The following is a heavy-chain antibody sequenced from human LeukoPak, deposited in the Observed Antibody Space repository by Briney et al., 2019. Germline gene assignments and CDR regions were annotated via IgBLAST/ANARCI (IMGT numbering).Heavy chain of an antibody. J-gene: IGHJ4*02. CDR2: ISAHNGNT. CDR3: ARAGTTLLLDY. CDR1: GYTFTSDG. D-gene: IGHD4-11*01. Sequence: ASVKVSCKASGYTFTSDGISWVRQAPGQGLQWMGWISAHNGNTNYAQKLQGRVTMTTDTSTSTVYMEVRSLRSDDTAVYYCARAGTTLLLDYWGQGTLVTVSS. V-gene: IGHV1-18*01.